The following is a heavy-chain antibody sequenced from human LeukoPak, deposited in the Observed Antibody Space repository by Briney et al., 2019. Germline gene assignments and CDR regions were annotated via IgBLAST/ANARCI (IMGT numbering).Heavy chain of an antibody. D-gene: IGHD3-10*01. J-gene: IGHJ3*02. CDR3: ARSRITMVRGELGAFDI. Sequence: GGSLRLSCAASGFTFSSYDMHWVRQATGKGLEWVSAIGTAGDTYYPGSVKGRFTISRENAKNSLYLQMNSLRAGDTAVYYCARSRITMVRGELGAFDIWGQGTMVTVSS. CDR2: IGTAGDT. CDR1: GFTFSSYD. V-gene: IGHV3-13*01.